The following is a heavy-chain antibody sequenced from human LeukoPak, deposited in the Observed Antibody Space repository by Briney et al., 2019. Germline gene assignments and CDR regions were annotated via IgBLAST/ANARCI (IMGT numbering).Heavy chain of an antibody. CDR3: TRRNDGGYAY. D-gene: IGHD1-1*01. CDR1: GFTFSGSA. CDR2: IRSKANSYTT. Sequence: PGGSLRLSCAASGFTFSGSAMHWVRQASGKGLEWVGRIRSKANSYTTAYAASVKGRFTISRDDSKNTAYLQMNSLKTEDTAVYYYTRRNDGGYAYWGQGTLVTVSS. J-gene: IGHJ4*02. V-gene: IGHV3-73*01.